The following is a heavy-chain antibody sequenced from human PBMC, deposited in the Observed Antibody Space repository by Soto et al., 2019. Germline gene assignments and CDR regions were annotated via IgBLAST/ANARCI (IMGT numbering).Heavy chain of an antibody. Sequence: QVQLVESGGGVVQPGRSLRLSCAASGFTFSSYGMHWVRQAPGKGLEWVAVISYDGSNKYYADSVKGRFTISRDNSKNARYLKGKRLRAEATAVYHCPNVVRFTVPPPHYYYYSGLDVWGKGTTVTVS. J-gene: IGHJ6*04. D-gene: IGHD4-17*01. V-gene: IGHV3-30*18. CDR1: GFTFSSYG. CDR3: PNVVRFTVPPPHYYYYSGLDV. CDR2: ISYDGSNK.